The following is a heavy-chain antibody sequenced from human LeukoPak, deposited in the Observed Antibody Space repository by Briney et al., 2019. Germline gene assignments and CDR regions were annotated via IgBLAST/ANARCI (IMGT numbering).Heavy chain of an antibody. Sequence: SETLSLTCTVSGGSISNYYWSWIRQPAGKGLEWIGRISTSGSTNYNPSLKSRVTISVDTSKNQFSLNLSSVTAADTAVYYCARDTREDTAMAYFDYWGQGTLVTVSS. CDR1: GGSISNYY. J-gene: IGHJ4*02. CDR3: ARDTREDTAMAYFDY. V-gene: IGHV4-4*07. D-gene: IGHD5-18*01. CDR2: ISTSGST.